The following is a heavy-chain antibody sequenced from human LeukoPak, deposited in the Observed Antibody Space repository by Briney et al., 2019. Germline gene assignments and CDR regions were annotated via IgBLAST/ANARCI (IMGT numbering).Heavy chain of an antibody. J-gene: IGHJ4*02. CDR2: ITSDSSST. D-gene: IGHD4-17*01. Sequence: GGSLLLSCAASGFKFSSFSMNGVRPAPGKGREWISYITSDSSSTYYADSVKGRFTISRDNAKNSLYLQMNSLRAEDTAVYYCARVIGSYGDSAYWGQGTLVTASS. CDR3: ARVIGSYGDSAY. CDR1: GFKFSSFS. V-gene: IGHV3-48*04.